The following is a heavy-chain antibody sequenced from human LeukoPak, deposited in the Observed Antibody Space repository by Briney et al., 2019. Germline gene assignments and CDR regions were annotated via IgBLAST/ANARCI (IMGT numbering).Heavy chain of an antibody. CDR1: GGTFSSYA. V-gene: IGHV1-69*05. CDR3: ARVGVQRAGTDYYYYYMDA. CDR2: IIPIFGTA. J-gene: IGHJ6*03. D-gene: IGHD6-13*01. Sequence: SVKVSCKASGGTFSSYAISWVRQAPGQGLEWMRRIIPIFGTANYAQKFQGRVTITTDESTSTAYMELSSLRSEDTAVYYCARVGVQRAGTDYYYYYMDAWGKGTTVTVSS.